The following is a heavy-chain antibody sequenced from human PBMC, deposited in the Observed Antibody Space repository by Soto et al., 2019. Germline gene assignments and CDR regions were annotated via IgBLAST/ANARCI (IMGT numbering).Heavy chain of an antibody. CDR2: IIPIFRAT. V-gene: IGHV1-69*15. CDR3: TY. Sequence: VQLVQSGAEVKKPGSSVKVSCKTSGGTFSSHAVTWVRQAPGQGLEWMGRIIPIFRATNYAEKFRGRVSITAEESTNTVYMEMSNLRSEDTVEFCPTYWGQGTQVTVSS. J-gene: IGHJ4*02. CDR1: GGTFSSHA. D-gene: IGHD3-3*02.